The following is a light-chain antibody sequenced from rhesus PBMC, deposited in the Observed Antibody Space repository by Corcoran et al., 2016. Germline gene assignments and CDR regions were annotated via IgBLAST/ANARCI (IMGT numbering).Light chain of an antibody. CDR2: EAS. CDR1: QGITND. CDR3: QQYYSIPPT. J-gene: IGKJ1*01. Sequence: DIQMTQSPSSLSASVGDRVTITCRASQGITNDLAWYQQKPGETPKLLIYEASSLQSGFPSRFSGSGSGTDFTLTISSLQSKDFATYYCQQYYSIPPTFGQRTKVEIK. V-gene: IGKV1-25*01.